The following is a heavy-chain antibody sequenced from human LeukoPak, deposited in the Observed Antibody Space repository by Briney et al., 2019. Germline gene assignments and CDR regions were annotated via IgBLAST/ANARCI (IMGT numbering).Heavy chain of an antibody. D-gene: IGHD5-24*01. Sequence: GESLKISCEGPGYTFTSYWIVWVRPMPGKSPEWMGIIYPGDSDTRHSQSFDGQVTISAYKSSLYLQWSSLKPSDTAMYYCARRGGGHRWLQGDGFDVWGQGTMVTVSS. CDR2: IYPGDSDT. V-gene: IGHV5-51*01. J-gene: IGHJ3*01. CDR1: GYTFTSYW. CDR3: ARRGGGHRWLQGDGFDV.